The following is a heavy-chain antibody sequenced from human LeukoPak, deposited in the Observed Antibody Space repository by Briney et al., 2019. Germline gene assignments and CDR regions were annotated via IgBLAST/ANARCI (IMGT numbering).Heavy chain of an antibody. Sequence: PGGSLRLSCAASGFTVSSNYMSWVRQAPGKGLEWVSSISSSSSYIYYADSVKGRFTISRDNAKNSLYLQMNSLRAEDTAVYYYARDKAGNYGVEGFDYWGQGTLVTVSS. CDR1: GFTVSSNY. D-gene: IGHD4-17*01. V-gene: IGHV3-21*01. J-gene: IGHJ4*02. CDR2: ISSSSSYI. CDR3: ARDKAGNYGVEGFDY.